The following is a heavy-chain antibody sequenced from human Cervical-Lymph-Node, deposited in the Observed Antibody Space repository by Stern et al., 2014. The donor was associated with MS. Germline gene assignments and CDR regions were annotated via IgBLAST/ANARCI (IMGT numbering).Heavy chain of an antibody. CDR1: GYTFNVYY. D-gene: IGHD4-11*01. J-gene: IGHJ6*02. Sequence: QVQLLQPGAEVKKSGASVKVSCKASGYTFNVYYMHWVRQAPGQGLEWMGIIIPSDGRATYAQKFQGRVTMTRDTSTSTVYLQLTSLKSEDTAVYYCARGVTRSSYYYGLDVWGQGTTVTVSS. CDR3: ARGVTRSSYYYGLDV. CDR2: IIPSDGRA. V-gene: IGHV1-46*02.